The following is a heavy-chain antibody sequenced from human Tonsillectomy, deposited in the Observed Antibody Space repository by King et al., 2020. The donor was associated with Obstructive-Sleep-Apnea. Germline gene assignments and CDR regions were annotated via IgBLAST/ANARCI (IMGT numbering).Heavy chain of an antibody. CDR2: IYWDDDK. Sequence: TLKESGPSLVKPTQTLTLTFTFSGFSLSTSGVGVGWSRQAPGKALEWRARIYWDDDKRYSPSLKRRITITKDTSEDQVVLTMTNMDPVDTATYYCTHRSSGGPSGFDSWGQGTLVTVSS. CDR1: GFSLSTSGVG. D-gene: IGHD6-19*01. V-gene: IGHV2-5*02. CDR3: THRSSGGPSGFDS. J-gene: IGHJ4*02.